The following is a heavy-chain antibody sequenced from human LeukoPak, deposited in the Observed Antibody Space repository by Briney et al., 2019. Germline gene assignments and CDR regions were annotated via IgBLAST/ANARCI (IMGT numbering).Heavy chain of an antibody. D-gene: IGHD1-1*01. J-gene: IGHJ4*02. CDR3: ARDPRTVRI. V-gene: IGHV3-21*05. CDR2: ISGSGDDT. Sequence: NPGGSLRLSCAASGFTFSSYSMNWVRQAPGKGLEWLSYISGSGDDTNYADSVRGRFTISRDNAKNSLYLQMNSLRVEDTAVYYCARDPRTVRIWGQGTLVTVSS. CDR1: GFTFSSYS.